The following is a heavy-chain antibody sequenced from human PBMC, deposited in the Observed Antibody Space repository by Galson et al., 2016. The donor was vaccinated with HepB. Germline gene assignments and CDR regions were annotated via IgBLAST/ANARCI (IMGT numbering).Heavy chain of an antibody. Sequence: LSCAGSGFTFSSYSMNWVRQAPGKGLEWVSYISSSSTIYYADSVKGRFTISRDNARNSLYLHMNSLRDEDTAVYYCARDSHVGATPFDYWGQGTLVTVSS. J-gene: IGHJ4*02. CDR2: ISSSSTI. D-gene: IGHD1-26*01. CDR1: GFTFSSYS. V-gene: IGHV3-48*02. CDR3: ARDSHVGATPFDY.